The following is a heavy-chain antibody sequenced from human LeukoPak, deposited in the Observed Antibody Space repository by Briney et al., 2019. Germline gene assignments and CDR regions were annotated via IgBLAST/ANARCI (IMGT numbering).Heavy chain of an antibody. CDR2: IVVGSGNT. V-gene: IGHV1-58*02. CDR1: GFTFTSSA. Sequence: SVTVSCKASGFTFTSSAMQWVRQARGQRLEWIGWIVVGSGNTNYAQKFQERVTITRDMSTSTAYMELSSLRSEDTAVYYCAAARFLDFPTGYYYYGMDVWGQGTTVTVSS. CDR3: AAARFLDFPTGYYYYGMDV. J-gene: IGHJ6*02. D-gene: IGHD3-3*01.